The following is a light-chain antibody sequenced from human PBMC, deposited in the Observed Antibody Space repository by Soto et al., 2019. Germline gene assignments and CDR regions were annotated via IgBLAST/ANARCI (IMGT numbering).Light chain of an antibody. CDR1: SSDVGGHNY. CDR3: CSYAGSYTHYV. Sequence: QSVLTQPRSVSGSPGQSITISCTGTSSDVGGHNYVSWYRQHPGKAPKLMIYDVSKRPSGVPDRFSGSKSGNTASLTISGLQAEDEADYYCCSYAGSYTHYVFGTGTKLTVL. CDR2: DVS. V-gene: IGLV2-11*01. J-gene: IGLJ1*01.